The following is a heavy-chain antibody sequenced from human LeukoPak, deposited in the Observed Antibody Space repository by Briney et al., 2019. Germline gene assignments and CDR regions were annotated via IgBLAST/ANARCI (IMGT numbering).Heavy chain of an antibody. CDR3: ARGGYCSSTSCYFDSWFDP. J-gene: IGHJ5*02. CDR1: GYSISSGYY. D-gene: IGHD2-2*01. Sequence: SETRSLTSAVAGYSISSGYYWGWIRQPTGMGLEWIGSIYHSGSTYYNPSLKSRVTISVDTSKNQFSLKLSSVTAADTAVYYCARGGYCSSTSCYFDSWFDPWGKGTLVTVSS. CDR2: IYHSGST. V-gene: IGHV4-38-2*01.